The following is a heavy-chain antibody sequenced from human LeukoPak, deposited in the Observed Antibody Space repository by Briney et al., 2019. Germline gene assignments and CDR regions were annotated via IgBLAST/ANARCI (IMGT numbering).Heavy chain of an antibody. CDR1: GSGFISYV. Sequence: ASVKLSCTGSGSGFISYVMSWVRQAPGQGLGWMGWINTNTGNPTYAQGFTGRFVFSLDTSVTTTYLQISSLTAEDTAVYYCARAHSYSTSSLTGYWGRGTLVTVSS. CDR3: ARAHSYSTSSLTGY. CDR2: INTNTGNP. V-gene: IGHV7-4-1*02. D-gene: IGHD6-6*01. J-gene: IGHJ4*02.